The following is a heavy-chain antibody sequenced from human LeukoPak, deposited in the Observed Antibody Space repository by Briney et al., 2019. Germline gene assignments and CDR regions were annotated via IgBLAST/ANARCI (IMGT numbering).Heavy chain of an antibody. Sequence: SETLSLTCTVSGGSISSYYWSWIRQPPGKGLEWIGYIYYSGSTNYNPSLKSRVTISVDTSKNQFSLKLSSVTAADTAVYYCAKRDHGYSGYDGGIDYWGQGTLVTVSS. J-gene: IGHJ4*02. CDR1: GGSISSYY. CDR2: IYYSGST. CDR3: AKRDHGYSGYDGGIDY. V-gene: IGHV4-59*08. D-gene: IGHD5-12*01.